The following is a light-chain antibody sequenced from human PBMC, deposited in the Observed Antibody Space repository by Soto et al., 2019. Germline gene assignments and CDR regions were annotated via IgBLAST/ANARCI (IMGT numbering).Light chain of an antibody. CDR1: QTISSNY. CDR3: QQDGSSPRT. CDR2: GVS. V-gene: IGKV3-20*01. J-gene: IGKJ1*01. Sequence: DMVLSPSPDPLSWSPGEQATLSCRASQTISSNYLAWFQQKPGQAPRLLIYGVSTRAAGTPDRFSGSGSGRDFTLTISRLEPEDFAVYYCQQDGSSPRTFGQGTKVDI.